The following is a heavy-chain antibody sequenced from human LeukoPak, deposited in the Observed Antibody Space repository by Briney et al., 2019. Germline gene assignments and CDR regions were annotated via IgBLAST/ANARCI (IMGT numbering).Heavy chain of an antibody. D-gene: IGHD3/OR15-3a*01. CDR1: GGSISSYY. Sequence: SETLSLTCTVSGGSISSYYWSWIRQPPGKGLEWVGSIYYSGSTYYNPSLKSRVTISVDTSKNQFSLKLSSVTAADTAVYYCARQTGSGLFILPGGQGTLVTVSS. J-gene: IGHJ4*02. V-gene: IGHV4-39*01. CDR2: IYYSGST. CDR3: ARQTGSGLFILP.